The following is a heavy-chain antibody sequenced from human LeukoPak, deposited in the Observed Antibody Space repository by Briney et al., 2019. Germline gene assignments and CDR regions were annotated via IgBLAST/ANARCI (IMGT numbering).Heavy chain of an antibody. V-gene: IGHV3-11*06. D-gene: IGHD6-19*01. CDR2: ISTSTSYT. J-gene: IGHJ4*02. CDR3: AREPSTWYSSGWSSSDY. CDR1: GFTFSDYY. Sequence: GGSLRLSCAASGFTFSDYYMSWIRQAPGKGLEWVSFISTSTSYTNYADSVKGRFSISRDNAKNSLYLQMNSLKAEDTAVYYCAREPSTWYSSGWSSSDYWGQGTLVTVSS.